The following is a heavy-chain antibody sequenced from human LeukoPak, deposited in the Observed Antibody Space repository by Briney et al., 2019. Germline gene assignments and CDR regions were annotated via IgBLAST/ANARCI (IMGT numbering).Heavy chain of an antibody. Sequence: GSLRLSCAASGFTFSSYTMSWVRQAPGKGLEWVSCISSSSSNTYYADSVKGRFTISRDSSKNTLYLQMDSLRAEDTAVYYCSKDITGPSRFDDWGQGTLVTVSS. CDR3: SKDITGPSRFDD. CDR1: GFTFSSYT. CDR2: ISSSSSNT. V-gene: IGHV3-23*01. D-gene: IGHD1-20*01. J-gene: IGHJ4*02.